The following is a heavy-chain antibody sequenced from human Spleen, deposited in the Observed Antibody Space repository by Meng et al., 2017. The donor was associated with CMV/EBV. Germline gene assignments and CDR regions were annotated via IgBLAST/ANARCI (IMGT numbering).Heavy chain of an antibody. CDR2: ITSTSSCI. V-gene: IGHV3-21*01. J-gene: IGHJ4*02. CDR3: AKDRPYSIDY. CDR1: GFTFSCFN. Sequence: GSLRLSCAASGFTFSCFNINGVRQAPGKGLEWVSSITSTSSCIFYADSVKGRFSISRDNAKNSLYLQMNSLRADDTAIYYCAKDRPYSIDYWGQGTLVTVSS. D-gene: IGHD6-6*01.